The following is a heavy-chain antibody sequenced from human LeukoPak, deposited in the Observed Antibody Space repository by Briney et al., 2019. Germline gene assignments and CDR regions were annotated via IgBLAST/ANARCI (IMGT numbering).Heavy chain of an antibody. D-gene: IGHD3-10*01. J-gene: IGHJ4*02. CDR2: IYYRGSA. CDR1: GGSISSYY. V-gene: IGHV4-59*01. Sequence: PSETLSLTCTVSGGSISSYYWSWIRQPPGKGLEWIGYIYYRGSANYNPSLKSRVTISVDTSKNQFSLKLTSVTAAHTAVYYCARAGVYYASGSYLAYWGQGTPVTVSS. CDR3: ARAGVYYASGSYLAY.